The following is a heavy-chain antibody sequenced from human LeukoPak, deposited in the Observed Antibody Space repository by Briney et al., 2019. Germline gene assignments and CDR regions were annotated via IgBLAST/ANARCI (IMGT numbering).Heavy chain of an antibody. J-gene: IGHJ3*02. V-gene: IGHV4-30-4*01. CDR1: GGSISSGDYY. CDR2: IYYSGST. D-gene: IGHD4-17*01. Sequence: PSQTLSLTCTVSGGSISSGDYYWSWIRQPPGKGLEWIGYIYYSGSTYYNPSLKSRVTISVDTSKNQFSLKLSSVTAADTAVYYCARAPDYGDYNNQAFDIWGQGTMVTVSS. CDR3: ARAPDYGDYNNQAFDI.